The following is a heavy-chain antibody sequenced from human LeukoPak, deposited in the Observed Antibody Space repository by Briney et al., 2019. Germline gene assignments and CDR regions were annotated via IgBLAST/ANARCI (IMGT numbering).Heavy chain of an antibody. CDR2: VYYSGGT. Sequence: KPSETLSLTCTVSGGSLSRTDYYWGWIRQPPGKGLEWIGSVYYSGGTYHNPSPKTRVTLSVDTSKNQFSLKLNSVTAADTAVYYCARHTPLTTGGTEGFDIWGQGTMVTVSP. V-gene: IGHV4-39*01. CDR1: GGSLSRTDYY. J-gene: IGHJ3*02. CDR3: ARHTPLTTGGTEGFDI. D-gene: IGHD6-13*01.